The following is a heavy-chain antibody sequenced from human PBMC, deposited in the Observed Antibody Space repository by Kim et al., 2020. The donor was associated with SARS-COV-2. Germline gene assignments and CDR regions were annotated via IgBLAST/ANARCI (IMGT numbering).Heavy chain of an antibody. V-gene: IGHV4-34*01. CDR3: ARHRGGLYYYYGMDV. CDR1: GGSFSGYY. J-gene: IGHJ6*02. D-gene: IGHD3-10*01. CDR2: INHSGST. Sequence: SETLSLTCAVYGGSFSGYYWSWIRQPPGKGLEWIGEINHSGSTNYNPSLKSRVTISVDTSKNQFSLKLSSVTAADTAVYYCARHRGGLYYYYGMDVWGQGTTVTVSS.